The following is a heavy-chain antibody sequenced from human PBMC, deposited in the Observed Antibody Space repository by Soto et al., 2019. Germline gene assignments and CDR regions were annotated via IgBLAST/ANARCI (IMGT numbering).Heavy chain of an antibody. CDR1: GFTFTAYG. Sequence: QVQLVESGGGVVQPGRSLRLSCAASGFTFTAYGMHWVRQAPGKGLEWVSVISDDGSNKYYVDSVKGRFTISRDNSKNTLYLQMNSLRAEDTAVYYCAKSESSEDYGLDVW. CDR3: AKSESSEDYGLDV. V-gene: IGHV3-30*18. CDR2: ISDDGSNK. J-gene: IGHJ6*01. D-gene: IGHD6-25*01.